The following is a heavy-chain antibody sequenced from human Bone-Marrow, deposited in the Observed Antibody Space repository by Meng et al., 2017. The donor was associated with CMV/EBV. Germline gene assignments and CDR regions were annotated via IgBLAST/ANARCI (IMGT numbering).Heavy chain of an antibody. D-gene: IGHD3-22*01. V-gene: IGHV3-23*01. CDR3: ARDGDSSGYLDYVDY. J-gene: IGHJ4*02. CDR1: GFTFSSYE. CDR2: ISGSGGST. Sequence: GESLKISCAASGFTFSSYEMNWVRQAPGKGLEWVSAISGSGGSTYYADSVKGRFTISRDNSKNTLYLQMNSLRAEDTAVYYCARDGDSSGYLDYVDYWGQGTLVTVSS.